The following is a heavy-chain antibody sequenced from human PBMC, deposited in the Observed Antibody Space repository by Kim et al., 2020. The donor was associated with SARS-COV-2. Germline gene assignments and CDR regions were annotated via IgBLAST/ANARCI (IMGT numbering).Heavy chain of an antibody. CDR1: GFTFGDYA. Sequence: GGSLRLSCAASGFTFGDYAMHWVRQAPGKGLEWVSGISWNRGSIGYADSVKGRFTISRDNAKNSLYLQMNSLRAEDTALYYCAKDHLDTAMVGITMVRGVITNYGMDVWGQGTTVTVSS. V-gene: IGHV3-9*01. J-gene: IGHJ6*02. CDR3: AKDHLDTAMVGITMVRGVITNYGMDV. D-gene: IGHD3-10*01. CDR2: ISWNRGSI.